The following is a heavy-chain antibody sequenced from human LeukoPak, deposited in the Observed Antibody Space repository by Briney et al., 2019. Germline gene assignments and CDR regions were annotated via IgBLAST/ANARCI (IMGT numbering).Heavy chain of an antibody. CDR2: ISGSGGST. CDR3: ARDSSSGWYYFDY. V-gene: IGHV3-23*01. J-gene: IGHJ4*02. CDR1: GFTFSSYA. Sequence: PGGSLRLSCAASGFTFSSYAMSWVRQAPGKGLEWVSAISGSGGSTYYADSVKGRFTISRDNSKNTLYLQMNSLRAEDTAVYYCARDSSSGWYYFDYWGQGTLVTVSS. D-gene: IGHD6-19*01.